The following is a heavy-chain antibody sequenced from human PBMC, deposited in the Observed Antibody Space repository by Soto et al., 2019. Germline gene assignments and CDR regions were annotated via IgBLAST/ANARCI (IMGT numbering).Heavy chain of an antibody. Sequence: QAGGSLRLSCAASGFTFSSYGMHWVRQAPGKGLEWVAVIWYDGSNKYYADSVKGRFTISRDNSKNTLYLQMNSLRAEDTAVYYCAREEMATIIDYWGQGTLVTVSS. J-gene: IGHJ4*02. V-gene: IGHV3-33*01. D-gene: IGHD5-12*01. CDR2: IWYDGSNK. CDR1: GFTFSSYG. CDR3: AREEMATIIDY.